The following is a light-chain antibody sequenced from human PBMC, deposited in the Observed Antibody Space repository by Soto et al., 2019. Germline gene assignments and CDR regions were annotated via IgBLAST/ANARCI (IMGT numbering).Light chain of an antibody. Sequence: IQMTQSPSSLSASVGDRVTITCQASQDIRNYLNWYQQKPGKAPKLLIYDAFNLETGVPSRSRGSRSGRDFSLTISSLQPEDSGTYYCQKYDNLPSLTFGGGTKVDIK. V-gene: IGKV1-33*01. J-gene: IGKJ4*01. CDR1: QDIRNY. CDR3: QKYDNLPSLT. CDR2: DAF.